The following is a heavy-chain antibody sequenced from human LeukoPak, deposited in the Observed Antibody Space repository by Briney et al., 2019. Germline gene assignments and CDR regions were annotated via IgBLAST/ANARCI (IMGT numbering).Heavy chain of an antibody. D-gene: IGHD6-19*01. J-gene: IGHJ4*02. CDR1: GFTFSRYS. V-gene: IGHV3-21*01. CDR2: ISSSSSHI. Sequence: PGGSLRLSCAASGFTFSRYSMNWVRRAPGKGLEWFSSISSSSSHIYYADSVKGRFTISRDNAKNSLYLQMNTLRAEDTAVYYCASLSVAATGGFDYWGQGTLVTVSS. CDR3: ASLSVAATGGFDY.